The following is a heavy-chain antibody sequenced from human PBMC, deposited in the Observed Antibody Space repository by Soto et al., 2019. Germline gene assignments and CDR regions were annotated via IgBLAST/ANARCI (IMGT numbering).Heavy chain of an antibody. J-gene: IGHJ4*02. CDR3: ACSTYYAGFDY. Sequence: PSGTLSLTCTVSGGTINSYYWNWIRQPPGKGLEWIGYIYYSGSTNYNPYLKSRVNISVDTSKNQFSLNLSSVTAADTAVYYCACSTYYAGFDYWGQGTLVTVSS. CDR1: GGTINSYY. CDR2: IYYSGST. V-gene: IGHV4-59*01. D-gene: IGHD2-2*01.